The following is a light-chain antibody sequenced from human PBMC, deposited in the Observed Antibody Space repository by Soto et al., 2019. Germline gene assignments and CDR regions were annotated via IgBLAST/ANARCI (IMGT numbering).Light chain of an antibody. CDR2: WAS. V-gene: IGKV4-1*01. CDR3: QQYYSPPAM. Sequence: DIVMTQSPDSLAVSLGERATINCKSSQSVLKSSNDKNHLAWYQQKPGQPPRLFIFWASTRESGVPDRFSGGGSGTDFTLTISSLQAEDVAVYYCQQYYSPPAMFGQGTKVEI. J-gene: IGKJ1*01. CDR1: QSVLKSSNDKNH.